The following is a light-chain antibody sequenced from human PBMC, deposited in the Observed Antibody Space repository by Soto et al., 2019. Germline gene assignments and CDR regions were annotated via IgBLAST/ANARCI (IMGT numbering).Light chain of an antibody. CDR2: EVS. J-gene: IGLJ3*02. CDR3: TSYTTSSTHWV. Sequence: QSALTQPASVSGSPGQSITISCTGTSSDVGGYNYVSWYQQYPDKAPKLMIYEVSNRPSGVSNRFSGSKSGNTASLTISGLQAEDEADYYCTSYTTSSTHWVFGGGTKLTVL. V-gene: IGLV2-14*01. CDR1: SSDVGGYNY.